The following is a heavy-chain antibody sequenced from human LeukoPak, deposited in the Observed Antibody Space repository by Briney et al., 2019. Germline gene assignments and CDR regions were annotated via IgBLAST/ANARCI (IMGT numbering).Heavy chain of an antibody. CDR3: ARELLVARGGFDV. V-gene: IGHV4-34*01. Sequence: PSETLSLTCAVYGGSFSDYYWIWMRQTPGKGLEWIGEISHRGRTNYNPSLRSRITISVDTSKSQSSLKLRSVTATDAAVYYCARELLVARGGFDVWGQGTMVSVSS. CDR2: ISHRGRT. J-gene: IGHJ3*01. CDR1: GGSFSDYY. D-gene: IGHD2-15*01.